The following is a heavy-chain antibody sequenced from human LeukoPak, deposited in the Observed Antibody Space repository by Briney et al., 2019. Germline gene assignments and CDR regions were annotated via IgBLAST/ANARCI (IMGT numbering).Heavy chain of an antibody. J-gene: IGHJ4*02. CDR3: ARVTGYVIEDYFDY. V-gene: IGHV4-59*01. CDR1: GGSISSYY. Sequence: SETLSLTCTVSGGSISSYYWHWIRQPPGKGLEWIGYIYYSGSTNYNPSLKSRVTISVDTSKNQFSLKLRSVTAADTAVYYCARVTGYVIEDYFDYWGQGTLVTVSS. CDR2: IYYSGST. D-gene: IGHD3-22*01.